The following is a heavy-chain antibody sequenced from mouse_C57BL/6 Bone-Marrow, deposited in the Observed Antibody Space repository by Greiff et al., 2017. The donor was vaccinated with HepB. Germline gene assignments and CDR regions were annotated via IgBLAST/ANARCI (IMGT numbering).Heavy chain of an antibody. CDR3: ARGWLRRRTWFAY. CDR2: IYPGSGST. V-gene: IGHV1-55*01. J-gene: IGHJ3*01. Sequence: QVQLQQPGAELVKPGASVKMSCKASGYTFTSYWITWVKQRPGQGLEWIGDIYPGSGSTNYNEKCKSKATLTVDTTSSTAYMQLSILTSEDSAVYYCARGWLRRRTWFAYWGQGTLVTVSA. D-gene: IGHD2-2*01. CDR1: GYTFTSYW.